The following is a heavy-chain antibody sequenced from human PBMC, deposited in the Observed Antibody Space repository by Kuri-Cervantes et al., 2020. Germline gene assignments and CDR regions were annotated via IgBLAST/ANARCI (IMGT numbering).Heavy chain of an antibody. V-gene: IGHV4-34*01. Sequence: SQTLSLTCAVYGGSFSGYYWSWIRQPPGKGLEWIGEINHSGSTNYNPSLKSRVTISADTSKNQFSLKLSSVTAADTAVYYCAREGRIAAASMSFYPWGQGTLVTVSS. D-gene: IGHD6-13*01. CDR2: INHSGST. CDR1: GGSFSGYY. CDR3: AREGRIAAASMSFYP. J-gene: IGHJ5*02.